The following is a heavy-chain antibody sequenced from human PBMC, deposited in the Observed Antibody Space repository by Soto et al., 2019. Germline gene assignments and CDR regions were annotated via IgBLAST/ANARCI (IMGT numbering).Heavy chain of an antibody. D-gene: IGHD3-9*01. J-gene: IGHJ4*02. CDR3: AKGYDILTGRSFDY. CDR2: ISGSGVST. V-gene: IGHV3-23*01. CDR1: GFTFSSYS. Sequence: GGSLRLSCAASGFTFSSYSISWVRQAPWKGLEWVSAISGSGVSTYYADSVKGRFTISRDNSKNTLYLQMNSLRAEDTAVYYCAKGYDILTGRSFDYWGQGTLITVCS.